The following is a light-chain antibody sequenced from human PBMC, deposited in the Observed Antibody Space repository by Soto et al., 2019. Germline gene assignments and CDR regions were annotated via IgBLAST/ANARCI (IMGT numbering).Light chain of an antibody. Sequence: IVLTQSPGTLSLTPGERATLSCRASQSVGSNYLAWYQQKPGQAPRLLIYGASSRATGIADRFSGSGSGTDFTLTISRLEPEDFALYYCQQYGYSPITFGQGTRLEI. CDR1: QSVGSNY. CDR2: GAS. CDR3: QQYGYSPIT. J-gene: IGKJ5*01. V-gene: IGKV3-20*01.